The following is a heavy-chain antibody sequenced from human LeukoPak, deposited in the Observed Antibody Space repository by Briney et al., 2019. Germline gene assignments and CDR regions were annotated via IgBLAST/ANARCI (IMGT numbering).Heavy chain of an antibody. V-gene: IGHV4-59*08. Sequence: KSSETLSLTCTVSGGSISSYYWTWIRQPPGKGLEWIGSLYYSGSTNYNPSLKSRVTISVDTSKNQFSLKLSSVTAADTAVYYCARHRGYYDSSGDGYYFDYWGQGTLVTVSS. D-gene: IGHD3-22*01. CDR2: LYYSGST. J-gene: IGHJ4*02. CDR3: ARHRGYYDSSGDGYYFDY. CDR1: GGSISSYY.